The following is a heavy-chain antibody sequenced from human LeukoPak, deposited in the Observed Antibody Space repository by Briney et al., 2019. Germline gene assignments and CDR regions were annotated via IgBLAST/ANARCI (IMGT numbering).Heavy chain of an antibody. CDR3: ARAGDIVVVPAAMGWFDP. CDR2: IIPIFGTA. V-gene: IGHV1-69*13. Sequence: ASVKVSCRASGGTFSSYAIRWVRQAPGQGLEWMGGIIPIFGTANYAQKFQGRVTITADESTSTAYMELSSLRSEDTAVYYCARAGDIVVVPAAMGWFDPWGQGTLVTVSS. D-gene: IGHD2-2*01. J-gene: IGHJ5*02. CDR1: GGTFSSYA.